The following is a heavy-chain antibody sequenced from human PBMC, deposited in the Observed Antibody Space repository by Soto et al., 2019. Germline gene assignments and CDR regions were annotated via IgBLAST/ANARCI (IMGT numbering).Heavy chain of an antibody. CDR2: IYYSGST. J-gene: IGHJ4*02. D-gene: IGHD2-15*01. V-gene: IGHV4-61*01. Sequence: SETLSLTCTVSGGSVSSGSYYWSWIRQPPGKGLEWIGYIYYSGSTNYNPSPKSRVTISVDTSKNQFSLRLSSVTAADTAVYYCARRGYCSGGSCYCDYWGQGTLVTVSS. CDR1: GGSVSSGSYY. CDR3: ARRGYCSGGSCYCDY.